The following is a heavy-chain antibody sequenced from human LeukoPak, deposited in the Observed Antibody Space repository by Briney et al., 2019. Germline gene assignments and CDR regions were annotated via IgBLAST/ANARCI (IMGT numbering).Heavy chain of an antibody. CDR3: ARDASGMDV. CDR1: GGSISSGGYY. CDR2: INIDGGTT. J-gene: IGHJ6*02. V-gene: IGHV3-74*03. Sequence: PSETLSLTCTVSGGSISSGGYYWSWVRQAPGKGLVWVSCINIDGGTTTYADSVRGRFTISRDNAESTLYLQVNSLRADDTAIYYCARDASGMDVWGQGTTVTVSS.